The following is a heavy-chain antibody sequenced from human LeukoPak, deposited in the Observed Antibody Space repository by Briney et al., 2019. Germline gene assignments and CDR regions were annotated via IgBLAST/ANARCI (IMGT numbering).Heavy chain of an antibody. CDR2: ISSSSSYI. D-gene: IGHD2-2*01. J-gene: IGHJ6*02. V-gene: IGHV3-21*01. CDR1: GFTFSSYS. Sequence: GGSLRLSCAASGFTFSSYSMNWVRQAPGKGLEWVSSISSSSSYIYYADSVKGRFTISRDNAKNSLYLQMNSLRAEDTAVYYCARAGSTSGPYVLYYYYGMDVWGQGTTVTVSS. CDR3: ARAGSTSGPYVLYYYYGMDV.